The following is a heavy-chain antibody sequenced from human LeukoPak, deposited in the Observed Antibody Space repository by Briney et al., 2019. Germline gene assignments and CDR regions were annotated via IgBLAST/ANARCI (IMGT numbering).Heavy chain of an antibody. J-gene: IGHJ4*02. D-gene: IGHD4-4*01. CDR2: VDSDGST. V-gene: IGHV4-61*02. CDR1: GGSISSGGYY. CDR3: ARGNYGYSILDY. Sequence: KSSQTLSLTCTVSGGSISSGGYYWSWIRQHPGKGLEWIGRVDSDGSTNYNPSLESRVTVSVDTSKNQFSLKLSSVTAGDTAVYYCARGNYGYSILDYWGQGTLVTVSS.